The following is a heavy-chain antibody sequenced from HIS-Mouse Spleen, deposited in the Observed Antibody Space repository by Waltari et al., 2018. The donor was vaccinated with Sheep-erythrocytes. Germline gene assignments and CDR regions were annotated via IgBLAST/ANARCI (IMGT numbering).Heavy chain of an antibody. CDR1: GGSISSGDYY. J-gene: IGHJ4*02. Sequence: QVQLQESGPGLVKPSQTLSLTCTVSGGSISSGDYYWSWIRQPPGKGLEWIGYIYSTGGTYYNPSLKSRVTISVDTSKNQFSLKLSSVTAADTAVYYCARALANWGSSFDYWGQGTLVTVSS. CDR2: IYSTGGT. V-gene: IGHV4-30-4*01. D-gene: IGHD7-27*01. CDR3: ARALANWGSSFDY.